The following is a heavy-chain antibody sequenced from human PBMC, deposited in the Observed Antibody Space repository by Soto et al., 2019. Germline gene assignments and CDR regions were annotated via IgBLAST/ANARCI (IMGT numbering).Heavy chain of an antibody. CDR2: IIPIFGTA. V-gene: IGHV1-69*12. J-gene: IGHJ4*02. CDR1: GGTFSSYA. CDR3: ARGPVALLDY. D-gene: IGHD2-15*01. Sequence: QVQLVQSGAEVKKPGSSVKVSCKASGGTFSSYAISWVRQAPGQGLEWMGGIIPIFGTANYAQKFQGRVKITADESPSTAYMEVGGGRSEDRAVYYWARGPVALLDYWGQGTLVTVSS.